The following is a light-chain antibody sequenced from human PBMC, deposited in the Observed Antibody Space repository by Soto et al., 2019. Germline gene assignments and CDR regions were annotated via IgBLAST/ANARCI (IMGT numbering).Light chain of an antibody. V-gene: IGLV1-36*01. CDR2: YDD. CDR3: AVWDDSLNGVV. J-gene: IGLJ2*01. Sequence: QSVLTQPPSVSAAPRQRVTISCSGSSSNVGNNAVNWYQQLPGKAPKLLIYYDDLLPSGVSDRFSGSKSGTSASLAISGLQSEDEADYYCAVWDDSLNGVVFRGGTKLTVL. CDR1: SSNVGNNA.